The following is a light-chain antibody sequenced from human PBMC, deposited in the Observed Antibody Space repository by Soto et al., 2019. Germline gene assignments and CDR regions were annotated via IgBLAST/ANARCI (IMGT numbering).Light chain of an antibody. V-gene: IGKV3-20*01. J-gene: IGKJ1*01. CDR1: QSVSSK. CDR3: QQYGHSPRT. CDR2: GAS. Sequence: EIVMTQSPATLSVSPGERATLSCRASQSVSSKLAWYQQKPGQAPRLLIYGASSRATGIPDRFSGSGSGTDFTLTISRLEPEDFAVYYCQQYGHSPRTFGQGTKVDI.